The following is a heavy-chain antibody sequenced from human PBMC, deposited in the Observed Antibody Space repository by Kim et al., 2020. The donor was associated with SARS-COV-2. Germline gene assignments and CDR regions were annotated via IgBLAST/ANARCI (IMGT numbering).Heavy chain of an antibody. J-gene: IGHJ6*02. CDR3: ARAMLDYDILTGPGLEGPRPFYYYGMDV. D-gene: IGHD3-9*01. Sequence: GGSLRLSCAASGFTFSDYYMSWIRQAPGKGLEWVSYISSSGSTIYYADSVKGRFTISRDNAKNSLYLQMNSLRAEDTAVYYCARAMLDYDILTGPGLEGPRPFYYYGMDVWGQGTTVTVSS. CDR1: GFTFSDYY. V-gene: IGHV3-11*01. CDR2: ISSSGSTI.